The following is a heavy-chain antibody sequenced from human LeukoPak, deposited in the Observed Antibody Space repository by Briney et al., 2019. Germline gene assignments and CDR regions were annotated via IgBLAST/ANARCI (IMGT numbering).Heavy chain of an antibody. Sequence: SVKVSCKASGGTFISYAISWVRQAPGQGLEWMGRIIPILGIANYAQKFQGRVTITADKSTSTAYMELSSLRSEDTAVYYCAREVRPPQTSIDYWGQGTLVTVSS. J-gene: IGHJ4*02. V-gene: IGHV1-69*04. CDR3: AREVRPPQTSIDY. CDR1: GGTFISYA. CDR2: IIPILGIA.